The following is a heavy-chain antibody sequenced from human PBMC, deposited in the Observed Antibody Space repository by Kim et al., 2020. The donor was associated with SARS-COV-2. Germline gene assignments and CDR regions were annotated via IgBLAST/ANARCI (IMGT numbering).Heavy chain of an antibody. CDR2: IMPIFGTT. CDR3: ANPTGNVDV. J-gene: IGHJ6*02. Sequence: ASVKVSCKASGDTYSNYAITWVRQAPGQGLEWMGDIMPIFGTTHYAQKFQDRIIITADGSTNTAYMELSSLRSEDTAVYFCANPTGNVDVWGQGTTITVSS. D-gene: IGHD2-8*01. V-gene: IGHV1-69*13. CDR1: GDTYSNYA.